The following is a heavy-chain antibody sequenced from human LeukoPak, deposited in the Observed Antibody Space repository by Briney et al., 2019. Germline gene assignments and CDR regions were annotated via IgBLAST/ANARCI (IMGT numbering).Heavy chain of an antibody. J-gene: IGHJ4*02. D-gene: IGHD2-15*01. CDR2: IYYSGST. CDR3: ARLGYCSGGSCYPYIDY. Sequence: SETMSLTCTVSGGSISSYYWSWIRQPPGKGLEWIGYIYYSGSTNYNPSLKSRVTISVDTSKNQFSLKLSSVTAADTAVYYCARLGYCSGGSCYPYIDYWGQGTLVTVSS. CDR1: GGSISSYY. V-gene: IGHV4-59*01.